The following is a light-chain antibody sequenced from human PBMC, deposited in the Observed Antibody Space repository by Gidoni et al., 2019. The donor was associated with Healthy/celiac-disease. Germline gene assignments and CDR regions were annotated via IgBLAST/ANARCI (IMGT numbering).Light chain of an antibody. Sequence: DIVMTQSPDSLAVSLGERATINCKSSQSVLYSSNNKNYLAWYQQKPGQSPKLLIYWASTRESGVPDRFSGSGSGTDFTLTISSLQAEDVAVYYCQQYYNTGKTFXXXTKVEIK. CDR1: QSVLYSSNNKNY. J-gene: IGKJ1*01. CDR3: QQYYNTGKT. CDR2: WAS. V-gene: IGKV4-1*01.